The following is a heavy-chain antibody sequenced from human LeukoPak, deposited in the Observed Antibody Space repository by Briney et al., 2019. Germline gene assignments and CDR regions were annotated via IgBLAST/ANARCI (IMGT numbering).Heavy chain of an antibody. CDR2: ISGSGGST. Sequence: GGSLRLSCAASGITFSSYAMSWVRQAPGKGLEWVSAISGSGGSTYYADSVKGRFTISRDNSKNTLYLQMNSLRAEDTAVYYCAKDAGSSTSCYHFDYWGQGTLVTVSS. J-gene: IGHJ4*02. D-gene: IGHD2-2*01. V-gene: IGHV3-23*01. CDR3: AKDAGSSTSCYHFDY. CDR1: GITFSSYA.